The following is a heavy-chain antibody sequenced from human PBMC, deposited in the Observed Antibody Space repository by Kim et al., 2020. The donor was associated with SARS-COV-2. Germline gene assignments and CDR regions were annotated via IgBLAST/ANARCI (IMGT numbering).Heavy chain of an antibody. CDR1: GFTVSSNY. J-gene: IGHJ4*02. V-gene: IGHV3-53*01. CDR3: ASCSGWYGSYWFDY. Sequence: GGSLRLSCAASGFTVSSNYMSWVRQAPGKGLEWVSVIYNGGSTYYADSVKGRFTISRDNSKNTLYLQMNSLRAEDTAVYYCASCSGWYGSYWFDYWGQGTLVTVSS. CDR2: IYNGGST. D-gene: IGHD6-19*01.